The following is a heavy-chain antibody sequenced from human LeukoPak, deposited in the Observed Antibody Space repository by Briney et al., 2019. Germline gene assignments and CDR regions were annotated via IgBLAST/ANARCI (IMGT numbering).Heavy chain of an antibody. Sequence: GRSLRLSCAASGFTFDDYAMHWVRQPPGKGLEWVSGISWNSGSIDYADSVKGRFTISRDSAKNSLYLQMNSLRAEDTALYYCAKDKYYDSSGPLFDYWGQGTLVTVSS. CDR1: GFTFDDYA. J-gene: IGHJ4*02. CDR2: ISWNSGSI. D-gene: IGHD3-22*01. CDR3: AKDKYYDSSGPLFDY. V-gene: IGHV3-9*01.